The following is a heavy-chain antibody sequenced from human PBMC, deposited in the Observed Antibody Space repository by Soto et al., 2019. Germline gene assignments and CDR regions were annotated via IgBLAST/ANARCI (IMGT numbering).Heavy chain of an antibody. CDR1: KNTLTELT. V-gene: IGHV1-24*01. J-gene: IGHJ4*02. D-gene: IGHD1-26*01. CDR3: AADRKIVGTIGAFDF. Sequence: ASLKVSCKVHKNTLTELTIDWLRQAPGKGLEWMGRSAPEEGEPIYPQKLQGRVSMTEDPSTDTAYMELTSLRFEDTAVYFCAADRKIVGTIGAFDFWGKGTQVTVS. CDR2: SAPEEGEP.